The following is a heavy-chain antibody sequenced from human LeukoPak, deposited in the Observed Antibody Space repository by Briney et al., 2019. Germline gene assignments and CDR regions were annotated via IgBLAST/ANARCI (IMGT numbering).Heavy chain of an antibody. V-gene: IGHV3-74*01. Sequence: PGGSLRLSCATSRFTFSTYWMHWVRQAPGKGLVWVSRINTDGSTTTYADSVKGRFTISRDNSKNTVYLQMNSLRAEDTAVYYCAKDPYGTRYFDYWGQGTLVTVSS. CDR1: RFTFSTYW. J-gene: IGHJ4*02. D-gene: IGHD2-2*01. CDR2: INTDGSTT. CDR3: AKDPYGTRYFDY.